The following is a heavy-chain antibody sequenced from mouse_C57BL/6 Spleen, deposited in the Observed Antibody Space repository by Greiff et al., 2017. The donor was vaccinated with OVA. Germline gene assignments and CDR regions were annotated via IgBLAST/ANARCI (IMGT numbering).Heavy chain of an antibody. J-gene: IGHJ4*01. V-gene: IGHV1-54*01. CDR2: INPGSGGT. CDR3: ARSENYDYSYAMDY. D-gene: IGHD2-4*01. Sequence: QVQLQQSGAELVRPGTSVKVSCKASGYAFTNYLIEWVKQRPGQGLEWIGVINPGSGGTNYNEKFKGKATLTADKSSSTAYMQLSSLTSEDSAVYFCARSENYDYSYAMDYWGQGTSVTVSS. CDR1: GYAFTNYL.